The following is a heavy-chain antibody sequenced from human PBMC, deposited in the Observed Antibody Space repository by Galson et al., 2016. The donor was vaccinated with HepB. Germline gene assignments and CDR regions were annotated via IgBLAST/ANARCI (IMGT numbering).Heavy chain of an antibody. J-gene: IGHJ4*02. CDR1: GFTFSSYG. CDR2: IWYDGSNK. CDR3: ARDRGNGDYALDY. Sequence: SLRLSCAASGFTFSSYGMHWVRQAPGKGLEWVAVIWYDGSNKYYADSVKGRFTISRDNSKNTLYLQMNSLRAEDTAVYYCARDRGNGDYALDYWGQGTLVTGSS. D-gene: IGHD4-17*01. V-gene: IGHV3-33*01.